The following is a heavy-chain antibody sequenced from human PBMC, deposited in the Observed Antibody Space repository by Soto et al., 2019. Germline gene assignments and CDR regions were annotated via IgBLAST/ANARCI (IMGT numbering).Heavy chain of an antibody. CDR3: ANEVEYSSSSGWFDP. CDR2: ISGSGGST. CDR1: GFTFSSYA. D-gene: IGHD6-6*01. Sequence: PGGSLRLSCAASGFTFSSYAMSWVRQAPGKGLEWVSAISGSGGSTYYADSVKGRFTISRDNSKNTLYLQMNSLRAEDTAVYYCANEVEYSSSSGWFDPWGQGTLVTVSS. V-gene: IGHV3-23*01. J-gene: IGHJ5*02.